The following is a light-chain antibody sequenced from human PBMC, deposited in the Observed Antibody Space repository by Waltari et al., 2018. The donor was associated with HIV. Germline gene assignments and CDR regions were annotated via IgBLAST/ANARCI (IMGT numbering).Light chain of an antibody. Sequence: QSALTQPASVSGSPGQSITLSCTGTNSDAGAYDFASWYQQHPGKAPKLLIYKSFHRASGISDRFSASRSGNTASLTISGLQPEDEADYYCCAYASTNSPYYIFGGGTTVT. J-gene: IGLJ1*01. CDR3: CAYASTNSPYYI. V-gene: IGLV2-14*01. CDR2: KSF. CDR1: NSDAGAYDF.